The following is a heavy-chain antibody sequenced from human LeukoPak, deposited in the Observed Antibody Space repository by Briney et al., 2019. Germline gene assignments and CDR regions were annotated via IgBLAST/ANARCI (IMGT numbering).Heavy chain of an antibody. D-gene: IGHD6-19*01. CDR3: ARGGIAVAHVDY. CDR1: GGSISSYY. Sequence: PPETLSLTCTVSGGSISSYYWSWIRQPPGKGLEWIGYIYYSGSTNYNPSLKSRVTISVDTSKNQFSLKLSSVTAADTAVYYCARGGIAVAHVDYWGQGTLVTVSS. J-gene: IGHJ4*02. V-gene: IGHV4-59*01. CDR2: IYYSGST.